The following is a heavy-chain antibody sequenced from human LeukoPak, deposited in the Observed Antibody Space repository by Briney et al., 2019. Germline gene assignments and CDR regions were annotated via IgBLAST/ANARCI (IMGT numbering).Heavy chain of an antibody. CDR1: GFTFSSYW. Sequence: GGSLRLSCAASGFTFSSYWMSWVRQAPGKGLEWVANIKQDGSEKYYVDSVKGRFTISRDNAKNSLYLQMNSLRAEDTAVYYCARDRRDIVVVPAAMRYYYYMDVWGKGTTVTVSS. CDR2: IKQDGSEK. CDR3: ARDRRDIVVVPAAMRYYYYMDV. V-gene: IGHV3-7*01. J-gene: IGHJ6*03. D-gene: IGHD2-2*01.